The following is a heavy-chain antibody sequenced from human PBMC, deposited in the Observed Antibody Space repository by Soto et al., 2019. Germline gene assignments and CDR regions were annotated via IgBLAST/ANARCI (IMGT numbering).Heavy chain of an antibody. J-gene: IGHJ6*02. CDR2: ISAYNGNT. CDR3: AGDLSYGDPQGYYYGMDV. D-gene: IGHD4-17*01. CDR1: GYTFTSYG. V-gene: IGHV1-18*01. Sequence: QVQLVQSGAEVKKPGASVKVSCKASGYTFTSYGISWVRQAPGQGLEWMGWISAYNGNTNYAQKLQGRVTMTTDTSTSTAYMELRSLRSDDTAVYYCAGDLSYGDPQGYYYGMDVWGQGTTVTVSS.